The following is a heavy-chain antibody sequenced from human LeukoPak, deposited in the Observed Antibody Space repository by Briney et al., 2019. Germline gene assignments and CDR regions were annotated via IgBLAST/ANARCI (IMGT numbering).Heavy chain of an antibody. Sequence: GRSLRLSCAASGFTFSSYGMHWVRQAPGKGLEWVACIWYDGSNKYYADSVKGRFTISRDNSKNTLYLQMNSLRAEDTAVYYCARDRSDYYGSGSYYPPWFDPWGQGPVVTVSS. CDR1: GFTFSSYG. CDR2: IWYDGSNK. J-gene: IGHJ5*02. V-gene: IGHV3-33*01. CDR3: ARDRSDYYGSGSYYPPWFDP. D-gene: IGHD3-10*01.